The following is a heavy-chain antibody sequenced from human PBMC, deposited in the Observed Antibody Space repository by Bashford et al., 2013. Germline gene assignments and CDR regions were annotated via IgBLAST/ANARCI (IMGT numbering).Heavy chain of an antibody. Sequence: GLEWVAVIWYDGSNKYYADSVKGRFTISRDNSKNTLYLQMNSLRAEDTAVYYCARDGGLVGVPVFDYWGQGTLVTVSS. V-gene: IGHV3-33*01. CDR3: ARDGGLVGVPVFDY. D-gene: IGHD2-15*01. CDR2: IWYDGSNK. J-gene: IGHJ4*02.